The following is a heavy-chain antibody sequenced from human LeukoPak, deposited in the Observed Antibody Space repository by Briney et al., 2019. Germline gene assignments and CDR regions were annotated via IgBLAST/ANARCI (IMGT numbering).Heavy chain of an antibody. CDR2: ISGSGGST. D-gene: IGHD4-17*01. Sequence: GGSLRLSCAASGFTFSSYAMSWVRQAPGKGLEWVSAISGSGGSTYYADSVKGRFTTSRDNSKNTLYLQMNSLRAEDTAVYYCAKDQYDYGDPRGIDYWGQGTLVTVSS. CDR1: GFTFSSYA. CDR3: AKDQYDYGDPRGIDY. J-gene: IGHJ4*02. V-gene: IGHV3-23*01.